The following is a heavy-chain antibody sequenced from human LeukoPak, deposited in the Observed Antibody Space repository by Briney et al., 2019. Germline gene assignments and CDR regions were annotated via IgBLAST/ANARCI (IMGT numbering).Heavy chain of an antibody. Sequence: GASVKVSCKASGYTFTCYYMHWVRQAPGQGLEWMGWINPNSGGTNYAQEFQGRVTMTRETSISTACLELSRLRSDDTALYYCASGGIYYGAAFDFWGQGTLVTVSS. V-gene: IGHV1-2*02. CDR3: ASGGIYYGAAFDF. D-gene: IGHD1-26*01. J-gene: IGHJ4*02. CDR1: GYTFTCYY. CDR2: INPNSGGT.